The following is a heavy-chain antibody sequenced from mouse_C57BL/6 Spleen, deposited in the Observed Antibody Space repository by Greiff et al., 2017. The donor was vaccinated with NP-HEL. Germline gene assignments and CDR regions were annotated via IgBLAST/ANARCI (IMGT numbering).Heavy chain of an antibody. V-gene: IGHV1-7*01. CDR2: INPSSGYT. J-gene: IGHJ4*01. CDR1: GYTFTSYW. Sequence: QVQLQQSGAEPAKPGASVKLSCKASGYTFTSYWMHWVKQRPGQGLEWIGYINPSSGYTKYNQKFKDKATLTADKSSSTAYMQLSSLTYEDSAVYYCARDTTVVADAMDYWGQGTSVTVSS. CDR3: ARDTTVVADAMDY. D-gene: IGHD1-1*01.